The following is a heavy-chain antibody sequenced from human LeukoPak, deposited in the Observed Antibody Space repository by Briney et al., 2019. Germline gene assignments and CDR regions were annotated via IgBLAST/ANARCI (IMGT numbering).Heavy chain of an antibody. CDR3: ARKPGIAVAGTFDY. V-gene: IGHV3-23*01. J-gene: IGHJ4*02. Sequence: GGSLRLSCAASGFTFSSYAMSWVRQAPGKGLEWVSVITGRGDTTYYADSVKGRFTISRDNSKNTLFFQMNSLRAEDTAVYYCARKPGIAVAGTFDYWGQGTLVTVSS. CDR1: GFTFSSYA. CDR2: ITGRGDTT. D-gene: IGHD6-19*01.